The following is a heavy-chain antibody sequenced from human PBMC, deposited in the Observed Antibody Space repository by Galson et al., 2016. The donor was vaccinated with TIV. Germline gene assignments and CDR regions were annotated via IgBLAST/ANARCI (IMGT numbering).Heavy chain of an antibody. J-gene: IGHJ6*02. D-gene: IGHD6-25*01. CDR1: GYSFTGSW. V-gene: IGHV5-51*01. CDR3: ARSGREETNEGGLDV. CDR2: IYPGDSDT. Sequence: QSGAEVKKPGESLKISCKGSGYSFTGSWIDWVRQVPGKGLEWMGVIYPGDSDTKYSPAFHGHVTIPVDTSISTAFLEGSSLKASDTAIYYCARSGREETNEGGLDVWGQGTTVTVSS.